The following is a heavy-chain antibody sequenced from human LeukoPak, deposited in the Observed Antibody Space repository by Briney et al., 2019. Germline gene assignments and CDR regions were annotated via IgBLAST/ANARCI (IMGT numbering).Heavy chain of an antibody. D-gene: IGHD6-6*01. V-gene: IGHV4-59*08. CDR2: IYYSGST. CDR1: GGSISSSY. J-gene: IGHJ6*02. CDR3: ARHNEGRSSSYYYYGMDV. Sequence: PSETLSLTCTVSGGSISSSYWSWIRQPPGKGLEWIGYIYYSGSTNYNPSLKSQVTISVDTSKNQFSLKLSSVTAADTAVYYCARHNEGRSSSYYYYGMDVWGQGTTVTVSS.